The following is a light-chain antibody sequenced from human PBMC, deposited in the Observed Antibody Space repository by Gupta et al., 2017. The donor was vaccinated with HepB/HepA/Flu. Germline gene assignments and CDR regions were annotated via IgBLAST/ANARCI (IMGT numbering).Light chain of an antibody. Sequence: ISCSGSSSEVGRNYVCWYQQLPGTAPKLLIYWITQRPSGVPDRFSGSKSVTSASLASSGLRSEDEADYYCSAVDDIMSSRVFGGGTKLTVL. J-gene: IGLJ3*02. V-gene: IGLV1-47*01. CDR3: SAVDDIMSSRV. CDR1: SSEVGRNY. CDR2: WIT.